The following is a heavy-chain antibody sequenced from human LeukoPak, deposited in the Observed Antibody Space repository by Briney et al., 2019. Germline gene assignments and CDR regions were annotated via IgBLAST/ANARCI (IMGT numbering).Heavy chain of an antibody. Sequence: PGGSLRLSCTASGFTFGDYAMSWVRQAPGKGLEWVGFIRSKAYGGTTEYAASVKGRFTISRDDSKSIAYLQMNSLKTEDTAVYYCTRDAVTMIDYWGQGTLVTVSS. CDR2: IRSKAYGGTT. V-gene: IGHV3-49*04. CDR3: TRDAVTMIDY. CDR1: GFTFGDYA. J-gene: IGHJ4*02. D-gene: IGHD4-11*01.